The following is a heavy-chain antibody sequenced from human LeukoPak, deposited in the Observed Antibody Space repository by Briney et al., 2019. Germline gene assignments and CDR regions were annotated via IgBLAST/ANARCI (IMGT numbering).Heavy chain of an antibody. CDR2: TSAHNDDT. CDR1: GYTFTSYG. V-gene: IGHV1-18*01. Sequence: GASVKVSCKASGYTFTSYGISWVRQAPGQGLEWMGWTSAHNDDTNYAETPQGRLTMTTDISTSTAYMELTSLRSDDTAVYYCARDWDSRNDYFDPWGQGTLVIVSS. J-gene: IGHJ4*02. D-gene: IGHD1-1*01. CDR3: ARDWDSRNDYFDP.